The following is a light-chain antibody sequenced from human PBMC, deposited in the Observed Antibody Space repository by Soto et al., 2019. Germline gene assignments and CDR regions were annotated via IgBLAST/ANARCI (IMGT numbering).Light chain of an antibody. Sequence: DIQMIQSPSPLSASVGDRVTITCRSSQSISSYVNWYQQKPGIAPRLLIFAASNLQTGVPSRFSGSGSGTDFTLTISSLQPEDFGTYFCQHTYSTPFTFGPGTKVDIK. CDR2: AAS. V-gene: IGKV1-39*01. J-gene: IGKJ3*01. CDR1: QSISSY. CDR3: QHTYSTPFT.